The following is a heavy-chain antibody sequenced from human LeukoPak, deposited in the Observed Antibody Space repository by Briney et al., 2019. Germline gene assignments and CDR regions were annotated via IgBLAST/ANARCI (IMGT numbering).Heavy chain of an antibody. CDR2: IDPKSGVT. D-gene: IGHD3-22*01. V-gene: IGHV1-2*02. J-gene: IGHJ4*02. CDR3: ARSPGSSSYWGPFDV. CDR1: GYTFTDYY. Sequence: ASVKVSCKASGYTFTDYYIHWLRQAPGRGPEWLGWIDPKSGVTYYAETFQGRVTMTGDTSIDTAYMQQSRLTSDDTAVYYCARSPGSSSYWGPFDVRGQGALVTVSS.